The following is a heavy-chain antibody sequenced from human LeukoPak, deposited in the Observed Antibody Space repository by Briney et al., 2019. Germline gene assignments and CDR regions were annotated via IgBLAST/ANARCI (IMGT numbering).Heavy chain of an antibody. V-gene: IGHV1-69*13. CDR1: GYTFTDYF. D-gene: IGHD4-23*01. Sequence: SVKVSCKASGYTFTDYFMHWVRQAPGQGLEWMGGIIPIFGTANYAQKFQGRVTITADESTSTAYMELSSLRSEDTAVYYCAELANDYGGNSKDYWGQGTLVTVSS. CDR3: AELANDYGGNSKDY. CDR2: IIPIFGTA. J-gene: IGHJ4*02.